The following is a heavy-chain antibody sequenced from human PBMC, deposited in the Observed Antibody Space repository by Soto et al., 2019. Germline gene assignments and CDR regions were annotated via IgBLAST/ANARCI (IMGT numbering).Heavy chain of an antibody. CDR1: GFTFSSYA. D-gene: IGHD2-15*01. CDR3: ANGCGGTCYSRIHY. CDR2: ISDSGGST. J-gene: IGHJ4*02. V-gene: IGHV3-23*01. Sequence: EVQLLESGGGLVQPGGCLRLSCAASGFTFSSYAMSWVRQAPGKGLEWVSGISDSGGSTYYADSVKGRFTISRDNSKNTLYLQMNSLRAEDTAVYYCANGCGGTCYSRIHYWGQGTLVTVSS.